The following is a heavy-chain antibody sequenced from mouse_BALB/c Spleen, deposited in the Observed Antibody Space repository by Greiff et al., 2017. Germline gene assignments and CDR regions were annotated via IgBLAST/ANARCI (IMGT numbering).Heavy chain of an antibody. D-gene: IGHD4-1*01. J-gene: IGHJ4*01. CDR3: ARSLTGDAMDY. CDR2: INPGSGGT. V-gene: IGHV1-54*03. CDR1: GYAFTNYL. Sequence: VQLQQSGAELVRPGTSVKVSCKASGYAFTNYLIEWVKQRPGQGLEWIGVINPGSGGTNYNEKFKGKATLTADKSSSTAYMQLSSLTSDDSAVYFCARSLTGDAMDYWGQGTSVTVSS.